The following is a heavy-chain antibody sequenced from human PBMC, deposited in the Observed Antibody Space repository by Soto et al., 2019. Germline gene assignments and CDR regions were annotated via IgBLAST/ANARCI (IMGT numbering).Heavy chain of an antibody. Sequence: LSLTCDVSGASMTSGNTESWSWIRQPPGKGLEWIGFISHTVSTSYNPSLKSRVIMSVYKSKNQFSLRLSSVTAADTAVYYCARAVTAYFGTWSDPWGQATLVT. J-gene: IGHJ5*02. V-gene: IGHV4-30-2*01. CDR1: GASMTSGNTES. CDR3: ARAVTAYFGTWSDP. D-gene: IGHD2-15*01. CDR2: ISHTVST.